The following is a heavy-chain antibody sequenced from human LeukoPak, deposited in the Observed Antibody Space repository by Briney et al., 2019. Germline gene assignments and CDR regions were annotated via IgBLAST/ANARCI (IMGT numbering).Heavy chain of an antibody. CDR3: ARKGYNYYFDY. Sequence: ASVKVSCKTSGGTFSSYAISWVRQAPGQGLEWIGDIIPIFDTANYAQKFQGRVTITADESATTSYMELSSLRSEDTAVYYCARKGYNYYFDYWGQGTLVTVSS. V-gene: IGHV1-69*13. CDR2: IIPIFDTA. D-gene: IGHD5-24*01. J-gene: IGHJ4*02. CDR1: GGTFSSYA.